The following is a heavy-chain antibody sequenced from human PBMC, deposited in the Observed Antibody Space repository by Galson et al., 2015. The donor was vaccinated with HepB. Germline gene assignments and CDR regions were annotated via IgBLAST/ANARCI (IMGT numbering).Heavy chain of an antibody. CDR3: AREDTLFGVVQKDYYYMDV. V-gene: IGHV4-31*11. D-gene: IGHD3-3*01. J-gene: IGHJ6*03. CDR1: GGSISHGNYF. Sequence: LSLTYAVSGGSISHGNYFWNWIRQHPGKGLEWIGSIYYSGSTHYNPSLKSRVSMSVDTSENQFSLKLTSVTAADTAVYYCAREDTLFGVVQKDYYYMDVWGKGTTVTVSS. CDR2: IYYSGST.